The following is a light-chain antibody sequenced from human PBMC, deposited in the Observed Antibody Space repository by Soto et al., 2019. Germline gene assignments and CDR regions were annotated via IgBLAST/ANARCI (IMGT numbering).Light chain of an antibody. CDR3: QQYGTSVGT. CDR2: GAF. CDR1: QIIRSNY. Sequence: EIVLTQSPGTLSLSPGEGATLSCRASQIIRSNYLAWYQQIPGQAPRLLIHGAFTRATGIPDRFSGRGSGTDFTLTISRLEPEDFAVYYCQQYGTSVGTFGQGNKVEI. V-gene: IGKV3-20*01. J-gene: IGKJ1*01.